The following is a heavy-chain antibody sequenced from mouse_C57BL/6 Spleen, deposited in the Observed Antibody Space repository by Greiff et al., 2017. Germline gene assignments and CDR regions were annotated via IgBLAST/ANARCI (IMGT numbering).Heavy chain of an antibody. J-gene: IGHJ4*01. CDR1: GYTFTSYW. CDR3: ARGGFRRAMDY. Sequence: QVQLKQPGAELVKPGASVKLSCKASGYTFTSYWMQWVKQRPGQGLEWIGEIDPSDSYTNYNQKFKGKGTLTVDTSSSTAYMQLSSLTSEDSAVYYWARGGFRRAMDYWGQGTSVTVSS. CDR2: IDPSDSYT. V-gene: IGHV1-50*01.